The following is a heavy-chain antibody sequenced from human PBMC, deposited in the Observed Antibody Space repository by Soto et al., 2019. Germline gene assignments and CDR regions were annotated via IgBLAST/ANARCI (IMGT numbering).Heavy chain of an antibody. CDR1: GFTFSSYA. J-gene: IGHJ4*02. CDR3: AKVTTVVTGVSDY. CDR2: ISGSGGST. V-gene: IGHV3-23*01. D-gene: IGHD4-17*01. Sequence: EVQLLESGGGLVQPGGSLRLSCAASGFTFSSYAMSWVRQAPGKGLEWVSGISGSGGSTYYADSVKGRFTISRDNSKNTLYLQMNSLRAEDTAVYYCAKVTTVVTGVSDYWGQGTLVTVSS.